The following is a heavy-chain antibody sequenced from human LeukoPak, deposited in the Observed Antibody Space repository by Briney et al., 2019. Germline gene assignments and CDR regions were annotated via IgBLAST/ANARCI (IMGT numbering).Heavy chain of an antibody. CDR2: IYPGDSNT. V-gene: IGHV5-51*01. CDR3: ASLTTAEAFDI. D-gene: IGHD3-22*01. Sequence: GESLKISCKGSGYSFTSYWIGWVRQMPGKGLEWMGIIYPGDSNTRYSPSFQGQVTISADKSISTAYLQWSSLKASDTAVYYCASLTTAEAFDIWGQGTMVTVSS. CDR1: GYSFTSYW. J-gene: IGHJ3*02.